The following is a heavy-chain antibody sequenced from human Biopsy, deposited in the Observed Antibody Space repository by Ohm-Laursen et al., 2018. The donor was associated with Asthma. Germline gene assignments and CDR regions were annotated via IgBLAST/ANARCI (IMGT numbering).Heavy chain of an antibody. Sequence: SLRLSCAAFGRHFGSYNMHWARQAPGKGLEWVAVITFDGSTQHYGDSVKGRFTISRDNSKNMLFIQMNSLRAEDTAVYYCLRDTLGYYFDIWGQGTQVTVSS. V-gene: IGHV3-30-3*01. CDR3: LRDTLGYYFDI. D-gene: IGHD6-13*01. CDR1: GRHFGSYN. CDR2: ITFDGSTQ. J-gene: IGHJ4*02.